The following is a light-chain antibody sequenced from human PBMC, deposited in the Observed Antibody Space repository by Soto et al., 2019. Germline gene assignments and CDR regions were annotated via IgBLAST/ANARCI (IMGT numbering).Light chain of an antibody. Sequence: DIQITHSPSTLSASVGDRVTITCRASQSVGYWLAWYQQKPGKAPTFLVYDAYNLHSGVPARFSGSGSGSEFTLTSISLQPEDFGTYYCLQYDSSWRFCQGTKVDIK. V-gene: IGKV1-5*01. J-gene: IGKJ1*01. CDR2: DAY. CDR1: QSVGYW. CDR3: LQYDSSWR.